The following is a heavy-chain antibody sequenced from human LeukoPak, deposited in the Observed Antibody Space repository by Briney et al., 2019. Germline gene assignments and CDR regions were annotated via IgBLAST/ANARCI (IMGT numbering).Heavy chain of an antibody. V-gene: IGHV4-34*01. CDR3: ARVRYYGSGEEIDP. CDR2: IHHSGNT. D-gene: IGHD3-10*01. CDR1: GGSFSDYY. Sequence: SETLSLTCAVYGGSFSDYYWSWIRQSPGKGLEWIGEIHHSGNTNYKPSLKSRVTISVDTSKNQFSLKLSSVTAADTAVYYCARVRYYGSGEEIDPWGQGTLVTVSS. J-gene: IGHJ5*02.